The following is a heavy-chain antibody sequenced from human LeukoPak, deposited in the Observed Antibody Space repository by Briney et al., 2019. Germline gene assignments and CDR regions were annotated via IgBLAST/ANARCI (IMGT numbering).Heavy chain of an antibody. Sequence: GGSLRLSCAASGLTFSSYAMSWVRQAPGKGLEWVSAISGSGGSTYYADSVKGRFTISRDNSKNTLYLQINSLRAEDTAVYYCATGGFYYDSAQVDYWGQGTLLTVSS. V-gene: IGHV3-23*01. CDR2: ISGSGGST. CDR1: GLTFSSYA. J-gene: IGHJ4*02. D-gene: IGHD3-22*01. CDR3: ATGGFYYDSAQVDY.